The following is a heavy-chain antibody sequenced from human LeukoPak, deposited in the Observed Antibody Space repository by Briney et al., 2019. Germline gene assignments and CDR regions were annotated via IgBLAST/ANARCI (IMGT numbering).Heavy chain of an antibody. Sequence: GGSLRLSCAASGFTFSSYSMNWVRQAPGKGLEWVAVISYDGSNKYYADSVKGRFTISRDNSKNTLYLQMNSLRAEDTAVYYCARGRPFHYYDSSGGFDYWGQGTLVTVSS. CDR3: ARGRPFHYYDSSGGFDY. J-gene: IGHJ4*02. D-gene: IGHD3-22*01. V-gene: IGHV3-30*03. CDR1: GFTFSSYS. CDR2: ISYDGSNK.